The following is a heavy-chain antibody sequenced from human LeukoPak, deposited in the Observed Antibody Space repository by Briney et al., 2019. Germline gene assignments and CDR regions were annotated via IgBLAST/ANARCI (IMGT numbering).Heavy chain of an antibody. D-gene: IGHD6-13*01. CDR1: GFTFSSYA. Sequence: PGGSLRLSCAASGFTFSSYAMSWVRQAPGKGLEWVSGISGSGGSTYYADPVKGRFTISRDNSRNTLYLQMNSPRAEDTAVYYCAILPGYSSGWYEVNYWGQGTLVTVSS. J-gene: IGHJ4*02. CDR3: AILPGYSSGWYEVNY. CDR2: ISGSGGST. V-gene: IGHV3-23*01.